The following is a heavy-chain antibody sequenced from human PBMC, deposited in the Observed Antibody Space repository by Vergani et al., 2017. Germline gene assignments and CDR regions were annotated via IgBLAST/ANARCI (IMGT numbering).Heavy chain of an antibody. Sequence: VQLVESGGGLVTPGGSLRLSCAASGFTFSRYSMNWVRLAPGKGLEWVSSISSSSTYIYYAGSVKSRCTISGDNAKNSLYLQMNSLRAEDTAVYYCATPGYGGNLPPYYGGQGTRVTVSS. CDR3: ATPGYGGNLPPYY. CDR1: GFTFSRYS. V-gene: IGHV3-21*01. CDR2: ISSSSTYI. D-gene: IGHD4-23*01. J-gene: IGHJ4*02.